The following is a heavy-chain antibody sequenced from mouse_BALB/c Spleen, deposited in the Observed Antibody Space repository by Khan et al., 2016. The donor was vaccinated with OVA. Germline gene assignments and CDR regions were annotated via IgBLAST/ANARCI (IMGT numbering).Heavy chain of an antibody. V-gene: IGHV1-63*02. Sequence: VQLQESGAELVRPGTSVKMSCKAAGYTFTNYWIGWVKQRPGHGLEWIGDIYPGSGNTNYNEKFKGKATLTADTSSSTAYMQLSSLTSEDSAIYYWARPYYYGSSYDTMDAWGQGTSVTVSS. D-gene: IGHD1-1*01. CDR2: IYPGSGNT. CDR1: GYTFTNYW. CDR3: ARPYYYGSSYDTMDA. J-gene: IGHJ4*01.